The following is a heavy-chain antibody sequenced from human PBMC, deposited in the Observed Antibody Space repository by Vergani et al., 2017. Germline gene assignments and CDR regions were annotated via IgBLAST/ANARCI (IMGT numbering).Heavy chain of an antibody. CDR3: ARGDFWSGYYSMDV. D-gene: IGHD3-3*01. Sequence: QVQLQESGPGLVKPSQTLSLTRTVSGGSISSGGYYWSWIRQHPGKGLEWIGYIYYSGSTYYNPSLKSRVTISVDTSKNQFSLKLSSVTAADPAVYYCARGDFWSGYYSMDVWGQGTTVTVSS. CDR2: IYYSGST. J-gene: IGHJ6*02. V-gene: IGHV4-31*03. CDR1: GGSISSGGYY.